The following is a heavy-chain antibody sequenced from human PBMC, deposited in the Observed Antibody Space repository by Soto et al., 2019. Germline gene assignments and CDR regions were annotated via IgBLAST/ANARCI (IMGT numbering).Heavy chain of an antibody. CDR3: AKESSQGNWNYPPGAFDI. CDR2: ISGSGGST. D-gene: IGHD1-7*01. CDR1: GFTFSSYA. J-gene: IGHJ3*02. V-gene: IGHV3-23*01. Sequence: GGSLRLSCAASGFTFSSYAMSWVRQAPGKGLEWVSAISGSGGSTYYADSVKGPFTISRDNSKNTLYLQMNSLRAEDTAVYYCAKESSQGNWNYPPGAFDIWGQGTMVTVSS.